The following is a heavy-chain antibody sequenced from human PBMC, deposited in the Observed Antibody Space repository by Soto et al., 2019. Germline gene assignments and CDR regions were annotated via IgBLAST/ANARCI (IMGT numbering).Heavy chain of an antibody. CDR1: GFTFSSYA. Sequence: EVQLLESGGGLVQPGGSLRLSCAASGFTFSSYAMSWVRQAPGKGLEWVSAISGSGGSTYYADSVKGRFTISRDNSKNTLYLQMNSLRDEDTAVYYCAKGGYCSGGSCYPYWYFDLWGRGTLVTVSS. D-gene: IGHD2-15*01. J-gene: IGHJ2*01. V-gene: IGHV3-23*01. CDR3: AKGGYCSGGSCYPYWYFDL. CDR2: ISGSGGST.